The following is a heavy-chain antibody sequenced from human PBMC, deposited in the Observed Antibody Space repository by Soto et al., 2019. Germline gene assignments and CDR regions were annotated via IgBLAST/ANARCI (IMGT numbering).Heavy chain of an antibody. CDR3: ATASCGGGSCYQTDY. Sequence: QVQLVQSGAEVKKPGASVKVSCKESGYTFTRYYMYWVRQAPGEGLEWMGIINPSGGGTSYAQKLQGRGTMTSDTSTSTVYMERSSLRSEDTAVYYCATASCGGGSCYQTDYWGQGTLVTVSS. D-gene: IGHD2-15*01. V-gene: IGHV1-46*03. CDR2: INPSGGGT. J-gene: IGHJ4*02. CDR1: GYTFTRYY.